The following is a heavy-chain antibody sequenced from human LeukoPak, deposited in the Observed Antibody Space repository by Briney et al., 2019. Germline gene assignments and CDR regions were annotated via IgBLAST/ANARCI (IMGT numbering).Heavy chain of an antibody. CDR1: GFTFSSYD. Sequence: GGSLRLSCAASGFTFSSYDMHWVRQATGKGLEWVSAIGTAGDTYYPGSVKGRFTISRENAKNSLYLQMNSLRAGDTAVYYCARGYGSGSYYQSTFDYWGQGTLVTVSS. CDR2: IGTAGDT. D-gene: IGHD3-10*01. J-gene: IGHJ4*02. CDR3: ARGYGSGSYYQSTFDY. V-gene: IGHV3-13*01.